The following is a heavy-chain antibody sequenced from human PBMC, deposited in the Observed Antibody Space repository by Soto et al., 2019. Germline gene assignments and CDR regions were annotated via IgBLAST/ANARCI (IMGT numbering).Heavy chain of an antibody. J-gene: IGHJ4*02. CDR1: GSSSDPFT. D-gene: IGHD2-15*01. V-gene: IGHV3-9*02. CDR3: AVSSPDIVVLPSSIYFTS. CDR2: LSWDRSTV. Sequence: GGSLRLSCVASGSSSDPFTMHWVRELPGKGLEWVAGLSWDRSTVAYADSVQGRFTISRDHAKNSVDLLMDSLRPDDTALYFCAVSSPDIVVLPSSIYFTSWGPGTQVTVPS.